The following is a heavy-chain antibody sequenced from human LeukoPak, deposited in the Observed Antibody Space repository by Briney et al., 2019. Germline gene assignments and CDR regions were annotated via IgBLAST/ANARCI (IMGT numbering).Heavy chain of an antibody. CDR1: GGSFSGYY. CDR3: ARHRTRGYSYGPPFDY. D-gene: IGHD5-18*01. CDR2: INHSGST. V-gene: IGHV4-34*01. Sequence: SETLSLTCAVYGGSFSGYYWSWIRQPPGKGLEWIGEINHSGSTNYNPSLKSRVTISVDTSKNQFSLKLSSVTAADTAVYYCARHRTRGYSYGPPFDYWGQGTLVTVSS. J-gene: IGHJ4*02.